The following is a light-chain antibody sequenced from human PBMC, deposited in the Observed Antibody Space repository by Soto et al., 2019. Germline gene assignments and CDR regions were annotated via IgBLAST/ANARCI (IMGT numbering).Light chain of an antibody. Sequence: SYDLTQPPSVSVSPGQTARSTCSGDALPKQYACWYQQKPGQAPVLLIYKDSERPSGIPERFYGSGSGTTVTLTISGVQAEDEADYYCQSADSSGSFVFGTGTKVTVL. CDR2: KDS. V-gene: IGLV3-25*02. J-gene: IGLJ1*01. CDR1: ALPKQY. CDR3: QSADSSGSFV.